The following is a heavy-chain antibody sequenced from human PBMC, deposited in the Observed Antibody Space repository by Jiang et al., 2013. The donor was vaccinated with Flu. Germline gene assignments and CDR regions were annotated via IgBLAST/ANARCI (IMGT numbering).Heavy chain of an antibody. Sequence: KPTQTLTLTCTFSGFSLSTSGMCVSWIRQPPGKALEWLARIDWDDDKYYSTSLKTRLTISKDTSKNQVVLTMTNMDPVDTATYYCATSYGDDYYFDYWGQGTLVTVSS. J-gene: IGHJ4*02. CDR1: GFSLSTSGMC. CDR3: ATSYGDDYYFDY. D-gene: IGHD4-17*01. CDR2: IDWDDDK. V-gene: IGHV2-70*11.